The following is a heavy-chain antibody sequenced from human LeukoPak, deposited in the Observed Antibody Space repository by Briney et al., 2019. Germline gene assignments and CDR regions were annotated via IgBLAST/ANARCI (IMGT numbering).Heavy chain of an antibody. CDR1: GGSISSYY. Sequence: SETLSLTCTVSGGSISSYYWSWIRQPPGKGLEWIGYIYYSGSTNYNPSLKSRVTISVDTSKNQFSLKLSSVTAADTAVYYSARRVSAYESYFDYWGQGTLVTVSS. CDR3: ARRVSAYESYFDY. CDR2: IYYSGST. J-gene: IGHJ4*02. D-gene: IGHD2-21*01. V-gene: IGHV4-59*08.